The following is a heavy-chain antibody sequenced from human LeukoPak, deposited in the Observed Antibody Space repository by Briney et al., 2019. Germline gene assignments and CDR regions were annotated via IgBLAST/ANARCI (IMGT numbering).Heavy chain of an antibody. CDR1: GYIFANYY. V-gene: IGHV1-2*02. D-gene: IGHD2-2*01. CDR2: LKPNSGGT. CDR3: ARECRDSTTCFGDY. Sequence: ASVKVSCKASGYIFANYYLHWVRQAPGQGLEWMGWLKPNSGGTNYAQNFQGRVTMTRDTSISTAYMELSSLRLDDMAVYYCARECRDSTTCFGDYWGQGTLVTVSS. J-gene: IGHJ4*02.